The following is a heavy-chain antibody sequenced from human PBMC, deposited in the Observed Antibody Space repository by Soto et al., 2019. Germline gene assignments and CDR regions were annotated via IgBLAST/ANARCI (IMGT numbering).Heavy chain of an antibody. Sequence: QVQLVQSGAEVKKPGASVKVSCKASGYTFTSYAMHWVRQAPGQRLEWMGWINAGNGNTKYSQKFQGRVTITRDTSASTAYMELSSLRSEDTAVYYCAREVRFIAAAGLEYFDYWGQGTLVTVSS. J-gene: IGHJ4*02. CDR3: AREVRFIAAAGLEYFDY. CDR1: GYTFTSYA. V-gene: IGHV1-3*01. CDR2: INAGNGNT. D-gene: IGHD6-13*01.